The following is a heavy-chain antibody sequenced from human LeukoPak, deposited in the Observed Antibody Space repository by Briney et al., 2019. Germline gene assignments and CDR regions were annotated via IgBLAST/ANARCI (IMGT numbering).Heavy chain of an antibody. CDR3: AKDRSSSWYYFDY. V-gene: IGHV3-23*01. CDR2: ISGSGGST. J-gene: IGHJ4*02. D-gene: IGHD6-13*01. Sequence: GGSLRLSCAASGFTFSSYAMSWVRQAPGKGLEWVSAISGSGGSTYYADSVKGRFTISRDNSKNTLYLQMNSLRAEDTAVYCCAKDRSSSWYYFDYWGQGTLVTVSS. CDR1: GFTFSSYA.